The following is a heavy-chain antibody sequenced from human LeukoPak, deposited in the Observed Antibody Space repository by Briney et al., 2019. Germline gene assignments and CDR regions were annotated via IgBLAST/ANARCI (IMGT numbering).Heavy chain of an antibody. CDR1: GGTFSSYA. D-gene: IGHD6-19*01. CDR3: ASSLSSGWYGFSH. V-gene: IGHV1-69*05. J-gene: IGHJ4*02. Sequence: SVKVSCKASGGTFSSYAISWVRQAPGQGLEWMGGIIPIFGTANYAQKFQGRVTITTDESTSTAYMELSSLRSEDTAVYYCASSLSSGWYGFSHWGQGTLVTVSS. CDR2: IIPIFGTA.